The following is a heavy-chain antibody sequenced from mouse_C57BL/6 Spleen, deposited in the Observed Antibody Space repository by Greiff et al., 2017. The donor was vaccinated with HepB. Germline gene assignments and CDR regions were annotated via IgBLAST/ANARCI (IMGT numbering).Heavy chain of an antibody. CDR2: ISYDGSN. Sequence: EVKLMESGPGLVKPSQSLSLTCSVTGYSITSGYYWNWIRQFPGNKLEWMGYISYDGSNNYNPSLKNRISITRDTSKNQFFLKLNSVTTEDTATYYCARGIYYYFDYWGQGTTLTVSS. CDR3: ARGIYYYFDY. CDR1: GYSITSGYY. D-gene: IGHD2-1*01. V-gene: IGHV3-6*01. J-gene: IGHJ2*01.